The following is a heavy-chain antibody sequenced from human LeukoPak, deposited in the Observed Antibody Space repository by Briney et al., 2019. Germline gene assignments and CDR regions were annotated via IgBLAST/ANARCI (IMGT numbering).Heavy chain of an antibody. CDR2: IRGSGAVT. Sequence: GGSLRLSCAASGFTFSNYAMSWVRQAPGKGLEWVSAIRGSGAVTYYADSVKGRFTISRDNSMYTLYLQMNSLRAEDTAVYYCAKARPGYYYYGVDVWGQGTTVTVS. J-gene: IGHJ6*02. CDR3: AKARPGYYYYGVDV. CDR1: GFTFSNYA. V-gene: IGHV3-23*01.